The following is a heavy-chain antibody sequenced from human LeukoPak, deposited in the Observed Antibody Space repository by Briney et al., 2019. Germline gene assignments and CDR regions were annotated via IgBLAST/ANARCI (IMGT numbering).Heavy chain of an antibody. J-gene: IGHJ4*02. D-gene: IGHD6-13*01. Sequence: KPSETLSLTCTVSGRSISSFYWRWIRQPPGKGLEWIGYIDYSGSTNYNPSLKSRVTISVDTSKNQFSLKLSSVTAADTAVYYCARHPQQQLVTTFAYWGQGTLVTVSS. CDR3: ARHPQQQLVTTFAY. V-gene: IGHV4-59*08. CDR1: GRSISSFY. CDR2: IDYSGST.